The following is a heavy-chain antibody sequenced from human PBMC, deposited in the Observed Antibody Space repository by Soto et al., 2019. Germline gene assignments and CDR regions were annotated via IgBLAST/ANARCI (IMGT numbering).Heavy chain of an antibody. J-gene: IGHJ4*02. D-gene: IGHD6-19*01. Sequence: SVKVSCKASGGTFSSYAISWVRQAPGQGLEWMGVIIPIFGTANYAQKFQGRVTITADESTSTAYMELSSLRSEDTAVYYCARGPIAVAVNFDYWGQGTLVTVSS. CDR2: IIPIFGTA. V-gene: IGHV1-69*13. CDR1: GGTFSSYA. CDR3: ARGPIAVAVNFDY.